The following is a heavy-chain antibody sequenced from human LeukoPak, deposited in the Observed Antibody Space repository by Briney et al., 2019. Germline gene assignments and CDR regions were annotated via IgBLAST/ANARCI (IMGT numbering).Heavy chain of an antibody. CDR2: IYYSGST. D-gene: IGHD1-1*01. J-gene: IGHJ4*02. CDR3: ARGENGLNFDY. Sequence: SETLSLTCTVSGGSISSSSYYWGWIRQPPGKGLEWIGSIYYSGSTYYNPSLKSRVTISVDASKNQFSLKLSSVTAADTAVYYCARGENGLNFDYWGQGTLVTVSS. CDR1: GGSISSSSYY. V-gene: IGHV4-39*07.